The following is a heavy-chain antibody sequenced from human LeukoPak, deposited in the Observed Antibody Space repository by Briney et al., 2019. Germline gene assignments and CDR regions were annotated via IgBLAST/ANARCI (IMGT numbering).Heavy chain of an antibody. V-gene: IGHV3-30-3*01. CDR1: GFTFSSYA. J-gene: IGHJ4*02. Sequence: GRSLRLSCAASGFTFSSYAMHWVRQAPGKGLEWVAVISYDGSNKYYADSVKGRFTISRDNSKNTLYLQMNSLRAEDTAVYYXXRGLLPAAILEYWGQGTLVTVSS. D-gene: IGHD2-2*01. CDR3: XRGLLPAAILEY. CDR2: ISYDGSNK.